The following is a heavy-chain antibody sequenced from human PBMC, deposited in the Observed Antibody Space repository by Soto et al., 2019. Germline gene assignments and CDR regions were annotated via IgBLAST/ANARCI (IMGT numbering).Heavy chain of an antibody. J-gene: IGHJ3*02. V-gene: IGHV3-33*01. CDR1: GFTFSSYG. CDR3: ARENPSLRLAVAFNAFDI. D-gene: IGHD6-19*01. CDR2: IWYDGSNK. Sequence: GGSLRLSCAASGFTFSSYGMHWVRQAPGKGLEWVAVIWYDGSNKYYADSVKGRFTISRDNSKNTLYLQMNSLRAEDTAVYYCARENPSLRLAVAFNAFDIWGQGTMVTVSS.